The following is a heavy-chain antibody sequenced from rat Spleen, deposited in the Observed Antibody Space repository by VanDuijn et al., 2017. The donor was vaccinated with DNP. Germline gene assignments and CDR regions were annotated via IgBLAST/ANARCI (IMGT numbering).Heavy chain of an antibody. CDR2: IRTGGGNT. D-gene: IGHD5-1*01. J-gene: IGHJ1*01. Sequence: EVQLVESGGGLVQPGRSLKLSCAASGFTFSDYGMAWVRQAPTKGLEWVASIRTGGGNTYYRDSVKGRFTISRDNAKNTQYLQMDSLRSEDTATYYCARHTPQLGPWYLDFWGPGTMVTVSS. CDR1: GFTFSDYG. CDR3: ARHTPQLGPWYLDF. V-gene: IGHV5S13*01.